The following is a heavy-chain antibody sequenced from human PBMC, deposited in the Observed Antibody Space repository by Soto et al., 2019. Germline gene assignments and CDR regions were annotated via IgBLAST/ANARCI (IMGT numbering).Heavy chain of an antibody. J-gene: IGHJ6*02. CDR2: IYYSGST. Sequence: QLQLQESGPGLVKPSETLSLTCTVSGGSISSSSYYWGWIRQPPGKGLEWIGSIYYSGSTYYNPSLKSRVTISVDTSKNQFSLKLSSVTAADTAVYYCARQSHYSNYDYYYYGMDVWGQGTTVTVSS. V-gene: IGHV4-39*01. CDR1: GGSISSSSYY. CDR3: ARQSHYSNYDYYYYGMDV. D-gene: IGHD4-4*01.